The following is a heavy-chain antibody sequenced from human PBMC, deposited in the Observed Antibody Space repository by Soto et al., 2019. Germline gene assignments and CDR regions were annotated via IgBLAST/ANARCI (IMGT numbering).Heavy chain of an antibody. CDR3: ASTPDIVLVPAAPFFDY. Sequence: QVQLQESGPGLVKPSQTLSLTCTVSGGSISSGGYYWSWIRQHPGKGLEWIGYIYYSGSTYYNPSLKRRVTISVETSKNQFSLKLSSVTAADTAVYYCASTPDIVLVPAAPFFDYWGQGTLVTVSS. CDR2: IYYSGST. CDR1: GGSISSGGYY. J-gene: IGHJ4*02. D-gene: IGHD2-2*01. V-gene: IGHV4-31*03.